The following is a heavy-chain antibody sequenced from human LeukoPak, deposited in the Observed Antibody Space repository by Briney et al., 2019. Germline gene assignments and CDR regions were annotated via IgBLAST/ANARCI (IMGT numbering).Heavy chain of an antibody. CDR2: ISGSGGST. CDR1: GFTFSSYA. CDR3: ARSPIVVVPAAKFGAFDI. J-gene: IGHJ3*02. D-gene: IGHD2-2*01. Sequence: GGSLRLSCGASGFTFSSYAMSWVRQAPGKGLEWVSAISGSGGSTYYADSVKGRFTISRDNSKNTLYLQMNSLRAEDTAVYYCARSPIVVVPAAKFGAFDIWGQGTMVTVSS. V-gene: IGHV3-23*01.